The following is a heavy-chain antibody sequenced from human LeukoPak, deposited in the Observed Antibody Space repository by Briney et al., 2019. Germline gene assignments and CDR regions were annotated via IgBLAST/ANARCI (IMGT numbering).Heavy chain of an antibody. D-gene: IGHD3-22*01. V-gene: IGHV4-34*01. CDR2: INHSGST. CDR3: ARYSLVVVSFDP. CDR1: GGSFSGYY. Sequence: SETLSLTCAVYGGSFSGYYWSWIRQPPGKGLEWIGEINHSGSTNYNPSLKSRVTISVDTSKNQFSLKLSSVTAADTAVYHCARYSLVVVSFDPWGQGTLVTVSS. J-gene: IGHJ5*02.